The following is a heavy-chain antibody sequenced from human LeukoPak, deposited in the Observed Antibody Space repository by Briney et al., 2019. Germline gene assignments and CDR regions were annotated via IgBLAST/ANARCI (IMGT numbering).Heavy chain of an antibody. D-gene: IGHD3-22*01. Sequence: PGGSLRLSCAAPGFTFSSYSMNWVRQAPGKGLEWVSSISSSSSYIYYADSVKGRFTISRDNAKNSLYLQMNSLRAEDTAVYYCARDRVLDYYDSSGYDYWGQGTLATVSS. V-gene: IGHV3-21*01. CDR1: GFTFSSYS. CDR2: ISSSSSYI. J-gene: IGHJ4*02. CDR3: ARDRVLDYYDSSGYDY.